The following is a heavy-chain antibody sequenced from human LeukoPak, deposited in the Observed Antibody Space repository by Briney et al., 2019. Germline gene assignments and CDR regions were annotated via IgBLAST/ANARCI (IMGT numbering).Heavy chain of an antibody. CDR3: ARDLGPSRGFDY. Sequence: KPSETLSLTCTVSGASVSPYYWSWIRQPPGKGLEWIGYVFYTGSTTYNPSLKSRLTISVDTSKSQFSLKLNSVTAADTAVYYCARDLGPSRGFDYWGQGTLATVSS. CDR1: GASVSPYY. CDR2: VFYTGST. J-gene: IGHJ4*02. V-gene: IGHV4-59*02. D-gene: IGHD3-10*01.